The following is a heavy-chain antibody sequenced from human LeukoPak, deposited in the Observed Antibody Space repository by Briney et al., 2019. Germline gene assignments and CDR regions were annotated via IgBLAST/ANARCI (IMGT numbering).Heavy chain of an antibody. D-gene: IGHD6-13*01. V-gene: IGHV1-46*01. CDR1: GYTFTSYY. CDR2: INPSGGST. CDR3: ARDQSSSSWYGGGRWFDP. J-gene: IGHJ5*02. Sequence: GASVKVTCKASGYTFTSYYMHWVRQAPGQGLEWMGIINPSGGSTSYAQKFQGRVTMTRDTSTSTVYMELSSLRSEDTAVYYCARDQSSSSWYGGGRWFDPWGQGTLVTVSS.